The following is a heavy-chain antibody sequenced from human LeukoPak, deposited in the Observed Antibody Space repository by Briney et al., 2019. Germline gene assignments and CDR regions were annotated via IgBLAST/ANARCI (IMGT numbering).Heavy chain of an antibody. CDR1: AYTFTNYG. Sequence: ASVKVSCKSSAYTFTNYGINWVRQAPGQGLEWMGWISGYNGNTNYAQKLQGRVTMTTDTSTTTAYMELRSLRSDDTAMYYCARGDYGDNPDYWGQGTLVTVSS. CDR3: ARGDYGDNPDY. J-gene: IGHJ4*02. V-gene: IGHV1-18*01. CDR2: ISGYNGNT. D-gene: IGHD4-23*01.